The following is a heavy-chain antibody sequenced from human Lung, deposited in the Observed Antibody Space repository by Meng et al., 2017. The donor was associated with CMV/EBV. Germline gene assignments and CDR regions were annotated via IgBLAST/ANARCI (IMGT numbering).Heavy chain of an antibody. CDR1: GFTFSTYD. CDR2: IGTVGDT. CDR3: AIARSPTHFDY. Sequence: ESLXISCTASGFTFSTYDFHWVRQPTGKGLEWVSSIGTVGDTYSIGSVKGRFIISREDAKNSVYLQMNSLRDGDTGLYYCAIARSPTHFDYWGQGPLVTVSS. V-gene: IGHV3-13*01. J-gene: IGHJ4*02.